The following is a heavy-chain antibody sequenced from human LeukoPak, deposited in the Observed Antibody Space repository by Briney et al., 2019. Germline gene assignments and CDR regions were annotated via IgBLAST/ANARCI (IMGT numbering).Heavy chain of an antibody. CDR3: ATPSYYYDSSGFRGFDY. CDR2: IIPIFGTA. Sequence: SVKVSCKASGGTFSSYAIIWVRQAPGQGLEWMGGIIPIFGTANYAQKFQGRVTITTDKSTSTAYMELSSLRSEDTAVYYCATPSYYYDSSGFRGFDYWGQGTLVTVSS. D-gene: IGHD3-22*01. CDR1: GGTFSSYA. V-gene: IGHV1-69*05. J-gene: IGHJ4*02.